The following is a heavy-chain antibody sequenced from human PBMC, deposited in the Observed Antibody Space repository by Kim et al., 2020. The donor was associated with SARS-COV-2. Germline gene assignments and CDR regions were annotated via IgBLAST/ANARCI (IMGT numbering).Heavy chain of an antibody. CDR2: ISGSGGST. D-gene: IGHD3-10*01. CDR3: AKEGDRGSGSSWGYFDY. J-gene: IGHJ4*02. CDR1: GFTFSSYA. Sequence: GGSLRLSCAASGFTFSSYAMSWVRQAPGKGLEWVSAISGSGGSTYYADSVKGRFTISRDNSKNTLYLQMNSLRAEDTAVYYCAKEGDRGSGSSWGYFDYWGQGNLVTVSP. V-gene: IGHV3-23*01.